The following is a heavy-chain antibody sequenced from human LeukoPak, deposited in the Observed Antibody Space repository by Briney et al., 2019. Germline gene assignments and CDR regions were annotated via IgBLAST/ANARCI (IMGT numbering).Heavy chain of an antibody. V-gene: IGHV1-8*03. D-gene: IGHD1-26*01. CDR1: GYTFTSYD. CDR2: MNPNSGNT. Sequence: ASVKVSCKASGYTFTSYDINWVRQATGQGLEWMGWMNPNSGNTGYAQKFQGRVTITRNTSISTAYMELSSLRSEDTAVYYCARWVGATHDFDYWGQGTLVTVSS. J-gene: IGHJ4*02. CDR3: ARWVGATHDFDY.